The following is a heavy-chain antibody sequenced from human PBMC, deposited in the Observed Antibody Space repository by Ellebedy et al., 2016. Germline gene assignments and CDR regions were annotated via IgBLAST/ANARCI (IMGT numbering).Heavy chain of an antibody. CDR2: IYYNENT. J-gene: IGHJ5*02. CDR1: GDSISGSPYY. Sequence: SETLSLTXTVSGDSISGSPYYWGWIRQSPEKGLEWIGSIYYNENTYYSPSLKSRVIISVHTSKNQFSLNLTSVTAADTAVYYCARQGSSISMVRGVTAWGQGTLVTVSS. CDR3: ARQGSSISMVRGVTA. D-gene: IGHD3-10*01. V-gene: IGHV4-39*01.